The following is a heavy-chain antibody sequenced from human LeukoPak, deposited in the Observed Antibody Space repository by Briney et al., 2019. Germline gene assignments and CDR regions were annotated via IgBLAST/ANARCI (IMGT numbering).Heavy chain of an antibody. CDR3: ARDRCSSTSCYLVDY. CDR1: GGSISSGGYY. D-gene: IGHD2-2*01. CDR2: IYHSGST. V-gene: IGHV4-30-2*01. J-gene: IGHJ4*02. Sequence: SETLSLTCTVSGGSISSGGYYWSWLRQPPGMGLEGIGYIYHSGSTYYNPSLKSRVTISVDRSKNQFSLKLSSVTAADTAVYYCARDRCSSTSCYLVDYWGQGTLVTASS.